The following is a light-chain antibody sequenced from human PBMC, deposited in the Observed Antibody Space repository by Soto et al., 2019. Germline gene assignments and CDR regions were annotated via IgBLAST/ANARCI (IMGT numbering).Light chain of an antibody. CDR1: NIGGKS. CDR2: DVS. CDR3: QVWDSSSDHVV. J-gene: IGLJ3*02. V-gene: IGLV3-21*02. Sequence: SYELTQPPSVSVAPGQTARITCGGNNIGGKSVHWYQQKPGQAPVLVVNDVSDRPSGIPERFSGSKSGNTATLTISRVEDGDEADYYCQVWDSSSDHVVFGGGTKLTVL.